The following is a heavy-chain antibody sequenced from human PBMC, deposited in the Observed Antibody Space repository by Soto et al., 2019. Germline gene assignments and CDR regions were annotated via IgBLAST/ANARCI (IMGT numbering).Heavy chain of an antibody. D-gene: IGHD2-2*01. CDR3: ARDRCSSTSCHEGYFDY. CDR2: ISYDGSNK. J-gene: IGHJ4*02. V-gene: IGHV3-30-3*01. CDR1: GFTFSSYA. Sequence: QVQLVESGGGVVQPGRSLRLSCAASGFTFSSYAMHWVRQAPGKGLEWVAVISYDGSNKYYADSVKGRFTISRDKSKNPLYLQMNSLRAEDTAVYYCARDRCSSTSCHEGYFDYWGQGTLVTVSS.